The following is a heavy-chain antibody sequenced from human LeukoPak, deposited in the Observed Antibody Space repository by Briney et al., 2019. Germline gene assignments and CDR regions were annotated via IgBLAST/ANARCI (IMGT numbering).Heavy chain of an antibody. CDR1: GFIFSSYG. J-gene: IGHJ4*02. CDR3: ARIHGGYTFDH. V-gene: IGHV3-48*01. D-gene: IGHD2-15*01. Sequence: GGSPRLSCAASGFIFSSYGMNWVRQAPGKGLEWVSYISSSSPTIYYADSVKGRFTISRDNAKNSLYLQMNSLRAEDTAVYYCARIHGGYTFDHWGQGTLVTVSS. CDR2: ISSSSPTI.